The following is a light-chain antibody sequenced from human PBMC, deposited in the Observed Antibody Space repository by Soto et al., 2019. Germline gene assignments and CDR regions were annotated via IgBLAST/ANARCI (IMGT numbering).Light chain of an antibody. CDR1: KLGSKY. CDR3: QAWDSGTAV. J-gene: IGLJ2*01. V-gene: IGLV3-1*01. Sequence: SYELTQSPSVSVSPGQTASITCSGDKLGSKYACWYQQKPGQSPVLVIYADSKRPSGIPERFSGSNSGNTATLTISGTQAMDEADYYCQAWDSGTAVFGGGTKLTVL. CDR2: ADS.